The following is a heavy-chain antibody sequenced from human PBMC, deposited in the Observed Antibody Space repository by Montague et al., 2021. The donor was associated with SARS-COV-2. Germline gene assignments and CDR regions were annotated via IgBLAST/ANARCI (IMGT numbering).Heavy chain of an antibody. J-gene: IGHJ4*02. V-gene: IGHV4-59*02. CDR2: INHSGST. CDR3: AGAEGRGWYREVDY. D-gene: IGHD6-19*01. CDR1: GGPASSSY. Sequence: SETLSLTCTVSGGPASSSYWSWIRQPPGQGLEWIAYINHSGSTDSNPSFQSRVTISVDTSKNQFSLNLTSVTAADTAVYYCAGAEGRGWYREVDYWGQGSPVTVSS.